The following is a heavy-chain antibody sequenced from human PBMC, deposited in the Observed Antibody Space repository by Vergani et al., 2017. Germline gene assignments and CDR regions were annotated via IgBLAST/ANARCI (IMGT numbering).Heavy chain of an antibody. Sequence: QVQVVQSGAEVKKSGASVKVSCKTSVYTFSNYYMHWVRPAPGQGLEWMGIINPSGGHTNYAQKFQGRVTMTRDTSTSTVYMELSSLRSEDTAIYYCARGDYGILTGYRYWGQGTLVTVSS. CDR3: ARGDYGILTGYRY. CDR2: INPSGGHT. D-gene: IGHD3-9*01. J-gene: IGHJ4*02. V-gene: IGHV1-46*03. CDR1: VYTFSNYY.